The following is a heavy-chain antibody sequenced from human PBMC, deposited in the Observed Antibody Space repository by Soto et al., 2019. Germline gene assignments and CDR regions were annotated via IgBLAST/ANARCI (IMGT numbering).Heavy chain of an antibody. J-gene: IGHJ4*02. CDR2: IDSGGGAT. Sequence: EVQLLESGGGLVQPGGPLRLSCAASGFTFRKYAMSWVRQVPGKGPEWVSAIDSGGGATYYADSVKGRFTISRDNSKNTQSLQLNSLRAQDTAMYHCAKERVPNDGPGDYSIALDDWGQGTPVTVSS. CDR3: AKERVPNDGPGDYSIALDD. CDR1: GFTFRKYA. V-gene: IGHV3-23*01. D-gene: IGHD3-22*01.